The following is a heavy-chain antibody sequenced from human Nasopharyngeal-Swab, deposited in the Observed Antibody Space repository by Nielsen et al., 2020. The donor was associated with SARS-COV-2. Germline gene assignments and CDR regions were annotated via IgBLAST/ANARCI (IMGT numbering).Heavy chain of an antibody. CDR1: GYNFATYW. CDR3: ARLPMRAASGRGAFDI. J-gene: IGHJ3*02. V-gene: IGHV5-51*01. D-gene: IGHD6-13*01. Sequence: GSLKISCTASGYNFATYWIGWVRQMPGEGLRWMGLIYPGDSDTRYSPSLQGQVTISADRSITTAYLQWSSLKASDTAMYYCARLPMRAASGRGAFDIWGQGAMVTVSS. CDR2: IYPGDSDT.